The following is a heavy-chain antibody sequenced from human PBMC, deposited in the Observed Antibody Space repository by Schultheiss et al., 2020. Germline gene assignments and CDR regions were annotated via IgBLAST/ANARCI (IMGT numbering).Heavy chain of an antibody. V-gene: IGHV4-34*01. CDR3: ARLRGSYFGRVAGMDAFDI. D-gene: IGHD3-10*01. Sequence: SETLSLTCAVYGGSFSGYYWSWIRQPPGKGLEWIGSIYYSGGTYYNPSLKSRVTISVDTSKNQFSLKLSSVTAADTAVYYCARLRGSYFGRVAGMDAFDIWGQGRMVTVSS. CDR1: GGSFSGYY. J-gene: IGHJ3*02. CDR2: IYYSGGT.